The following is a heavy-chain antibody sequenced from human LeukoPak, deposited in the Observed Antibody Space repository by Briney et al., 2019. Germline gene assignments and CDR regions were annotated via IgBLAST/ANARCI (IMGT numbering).Heavy chain of an antibody. Sequence: SETLSLTCAVYGVSFSGYYWSWIRQPPGKGLEWIGEINHSGSTNYNPSLKSRVTISVDTSKNQFSLKLSSVTAADTAVYYCAREGYYDSSGYYHHDASDIWGQGTMVTVSS. CDR3: AREGYYDSSGYYHHDASDI. J-gene: IGHJ3*02. CDR1: GVSFSGYY. V-gene: IGHV4-34*01. CDR2: INHSGST. D-gene: IGHD3-22*01.